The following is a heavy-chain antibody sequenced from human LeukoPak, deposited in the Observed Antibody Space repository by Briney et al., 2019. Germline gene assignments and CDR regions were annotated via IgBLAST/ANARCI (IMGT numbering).Heavy chain of an antibody. CDR3: ARDPFDY. J-gene: IGHJ4*02. CDR2: ISYDGSNK. V-gene: IGHV3-30-3*01. CDR1: GFTFSSYA. Sequence: PGRSLRLSYAASGFTFSSYAMHWVRQAPGKGLEWVAVISYDGSNKYYADSVKGRFTISRDNSKNTLYLQMNSLRAEDTAVYYCARDPFDYWGQGTLVTVSS.